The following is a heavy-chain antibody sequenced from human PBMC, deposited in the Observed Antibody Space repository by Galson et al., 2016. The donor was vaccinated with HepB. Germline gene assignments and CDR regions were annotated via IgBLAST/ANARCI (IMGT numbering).Heavy chain of an antibody. CDR2: IYYSGST. V-gene: IGHV4-39*01. J-gene: IGHJ4*02. Sequence: LSLTCTVSGGSISSSSYYWGWIRQPPGKGLEWIGSIYYSGSTYYNSSLKSRVTISVDTSKNQFSLKLSSVTAADTAVYYCARRSYYDFWSGFWFDYWGQGTLVTVSS. D-gene: IGHD3-3*01. CDR3: ARRSYYDFWSGFWFDY. CDR1: GGSISSSSYY.